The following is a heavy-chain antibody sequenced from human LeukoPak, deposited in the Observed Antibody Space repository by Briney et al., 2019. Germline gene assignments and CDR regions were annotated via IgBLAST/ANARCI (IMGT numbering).Heavy chain of an antibody. CDR2: IYYSGNT. D-gene: IGHD6-19*01. CDR3: AREYSSGWYGG. CDR1: GGSISSSTDY. V-gene: IGHV4-39*07. Sequence: SETLSLTCTVSGGSISSSTDYWGWIRQPPGKGLEWIGTIYYSGNTYFNPSLKSRLTISVDTSKNQFSLKLSSVTAADTAVYYCAREYSSGWYGGWGQGTLVTVSS. J-gene: IGHJ4*02.